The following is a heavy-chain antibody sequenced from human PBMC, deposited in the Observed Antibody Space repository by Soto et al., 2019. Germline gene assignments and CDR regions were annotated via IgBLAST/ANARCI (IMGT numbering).Heavy chain of an antibody. CDR1: GGSISSSSYY. Sequence: LSLTCTVSGGSISSSSYYWGWIRQPPGKGLGWSWSIFYSGSTYYNPSLKSRVTISVDTSKNQFSLKLTSVTAADTALYYCARNGDCTRPGCIVGWFDPWGLGTLVTVSS. CDR3: ARNGDCTRPGCIVGWFDP. J-gene: IGHJ5*02. D-gene: IGHD2-8*01. CDR2: IFYSGST. V-gene: IGHV4-39*01.